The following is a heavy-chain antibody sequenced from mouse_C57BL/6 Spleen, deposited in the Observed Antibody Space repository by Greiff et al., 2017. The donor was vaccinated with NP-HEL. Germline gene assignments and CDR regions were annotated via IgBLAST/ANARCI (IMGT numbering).Heavy chain of an antibody. V-gene: IGHV5-4*01. CDR1: GFTFSSYA. Sequence: DVKLVESGGGLVKPGGSLKLSCAASGFTFSSYAMSWVRQTPEKRLEWVATISDGGSYTYYPDNVKGRFTISRDNAKNNLYLQMSHLKSEDTAMYYCARDDSNYDAMDYWGQGTSVTVSS. CDR3: ARDDSNYDAMDY. CDR2: ISDGGSYT. D-gene: IGHD2-5*01. J-gene: IGHJ4*01.